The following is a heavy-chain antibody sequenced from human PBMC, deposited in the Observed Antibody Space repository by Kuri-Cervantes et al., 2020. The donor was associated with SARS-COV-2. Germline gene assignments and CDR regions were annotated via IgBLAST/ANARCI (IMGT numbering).Heavy chain of an antibody. D-gene: IGHD3-10*01. CDR2: IYYSGST. CDR3: ARHTSTGWFDP. J-gene: IGHJ5*02. Sequence: GSLRLSCTVSGGSISSYYWSWIRQPPGKGLEWIGYIYYSGSTNYNPSLKSRVTISVDTSTNQFSLKLTSVTAADTAVYYCARHTSTGWFDPWGQGTLVTVSS. V-gene: IGHV4-59*08. CDR1: GGSISSYY.